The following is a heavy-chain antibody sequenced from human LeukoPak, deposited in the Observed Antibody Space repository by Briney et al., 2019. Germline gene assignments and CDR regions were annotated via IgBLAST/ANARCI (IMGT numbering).Heavy chain of an antibody. CDR2: IIPIYGTA. CDR3: ARSPSAHWGRDYYYYMDV. CDR1: GDTSSSYA. Sequence: SVKVSCKASGDTSSSYAISWVRQAPGQGLEWVGGIIPIYGTANYAQKFQGRVTITTDESTTTAYMELSSLRPEDTAVYYCARSPSAHWGRDYYYYMDVWGKGTTVIVSS. J-gene: IGHJ6*03. V-gene: IGHV1-69*05. D-gene: IGHD3-16*01.